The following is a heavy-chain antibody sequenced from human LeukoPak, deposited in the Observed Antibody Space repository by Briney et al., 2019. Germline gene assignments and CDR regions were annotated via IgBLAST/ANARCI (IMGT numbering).Heavy chain of an antibody. D-gene: IGHD6-13*01. CDR3: AKVMAGGVGSSWLENAIEY. V-gene: IGHV3-9*01. J-gene: IGHJ4*02. CDR1: GFTFDDYA. CDR2: ISWNSGSI. Sequence: SLRLSCAASGFTFDDYAMHWVRQAPGKGLEWVSGISWNSGSIGYADSVKGRFTISRDISKRTVYLQMNSLTSEDTAVYYCAKVMAGGVGSSWLENAIEYWGQGTLVTVSS.